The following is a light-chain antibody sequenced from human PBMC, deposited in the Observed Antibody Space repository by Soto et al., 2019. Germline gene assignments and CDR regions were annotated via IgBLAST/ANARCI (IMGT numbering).Light chain of an antibody. CDR2: AES. CDR3: QMYGGSHMFS. CDR1: ESISSSY. V-gene: IGKV3-20*01. Sequence: EIVLTQSPGTLSLSPGEGATLSCRASESISSSYLAWYQQRPGQSPRLLIYAESSRAAGIPDRFSGSGSGADFTLTISRLEHEDFAVYYCQMYGGSHMFSFGQGTK. J-gene: IGKJ2*01.